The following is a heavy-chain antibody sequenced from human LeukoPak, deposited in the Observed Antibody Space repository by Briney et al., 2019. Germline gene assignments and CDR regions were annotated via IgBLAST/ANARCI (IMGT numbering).Heavy chain of an antibody. CDR1: GFTFSIYA. J-gene: IGHJ4*02. CDR2: ITSRGEST. Sequence: GGSLRLSCAASGFTFSIYAMSWVRQAPGKGLQWVSSITSRGESTWYVDSVKGRFTITRDNSENTLYLQMHSLRAEDTAVYYCARDRPNYYGSDGHYYRRDGDYWGRGTLVTVSS. CDR3: ARDRPNYYGSDGHYYRRDGDY. V-gene: IGHV3-23*01. D-gene: IGHD3-22*01.